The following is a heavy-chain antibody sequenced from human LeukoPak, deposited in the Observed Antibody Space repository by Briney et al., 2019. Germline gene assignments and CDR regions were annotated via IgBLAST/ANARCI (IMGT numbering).Heavy chain of an antibody. CDR2: INNDGTAT. Sequence: GGSLRLSCAASGFTFSAYWMHWVRQVPGKGLVWVSRINNDGTATFFADSVKGRFTISRDNAKNTLYLQMDSLRAEDTAMYYCARGSASLMYYSGSYCDYWGQGTLVTVSS. D-gene: IGHD1-26*01. V-gene: IGHV3-74*01. CDR3: ARGSASLMYYSGSYCDY. CDR1: GFTFSAYW. J-gene: IGHJ4*02.